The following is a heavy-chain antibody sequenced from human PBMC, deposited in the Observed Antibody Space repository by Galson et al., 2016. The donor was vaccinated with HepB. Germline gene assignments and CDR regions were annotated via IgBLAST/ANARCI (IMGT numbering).Heavy chain of an antibody. CDR1: GGSTSNFY. CDR2: ISHSGST. CDR3: AARHGDYDHWFDY. V-gene: IGHV4-59*01. D-gene: IGHD4-17*01. J-gene: IGHJ4*02. Sequence: ETLSLTCTVSGGSTSNFYWSWIRQPPGKALEWIAYISHSGSTIYNPTLKSRVTISLDTSRSQFSLKLNSVTAADTAVYYCAARHGDYDHWFDYWGQGTLVTVSS.